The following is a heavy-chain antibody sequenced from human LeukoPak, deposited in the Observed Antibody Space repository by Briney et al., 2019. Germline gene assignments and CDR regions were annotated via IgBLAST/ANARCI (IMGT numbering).Heavy chain of an antibody. D-gene: IGHD3-22*01. V-gene: IGHV4-59*08. CDR3: ARHSSGYLSYFDY. Sequence: SETLSLTCTVSGVSISSYHWSWIRQPPGEGLEWIGYIYYSGSTNYNPSLKSRVTISLDTSKNQFSLKVSSVTAADTAVYYCARHSSGYLSYFDYWGQGTLVPVSS. CDR1: GVSISSYH. CDR2: IYYSGST. J-gene: IGHJ4*02.